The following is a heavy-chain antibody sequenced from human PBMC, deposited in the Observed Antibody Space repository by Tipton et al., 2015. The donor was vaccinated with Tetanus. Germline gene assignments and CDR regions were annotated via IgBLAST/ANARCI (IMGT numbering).Heavy chain of an antibody. D-gene: IGHD5-24*01. CDR3: AKQGWQGYYYGKDV. J-gene: IGHJ6*02. CDR1: GFTFKSYT. V-gene: IGHV3-21*04. CDR2: ISGSSSHI. Sequence: GSLRLSCAASGFTFKSYTLNWVRQAPGKGLEWVSCISGSSSHIYYSDSVKGRFTISRDNAKNSVYLQMNSLRAGDTAVYYCAKQGWQGYYYGKDVWGQGTTVTVSS.